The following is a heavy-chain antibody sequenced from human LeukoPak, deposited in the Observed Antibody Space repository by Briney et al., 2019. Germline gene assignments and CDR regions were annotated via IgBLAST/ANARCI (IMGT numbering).Heavy chain of an antibody. Sequence: GGSLRLSCAASGFTLSSYAMTWVRQAPGRGLEWVSSVDGGGGGTYYADSVKGRFTISRDNSKDTLYLQMNGLRAEDTAVYFCAKQSAGSAAWYSLHYDFWGRGTLVTVSS. J-gene: IGHJ4*02. CDR2: VDGGGGGT. V-gene: IGHV3-23*01. CDR3: AKQSAGSAAWYSLHYDF. CDR1: GFTLSSYA. D-gene: IGHD6-13*01.